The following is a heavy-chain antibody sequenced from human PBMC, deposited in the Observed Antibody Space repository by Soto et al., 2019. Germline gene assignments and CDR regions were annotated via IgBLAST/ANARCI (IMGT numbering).Heavy chain of an antibody. CDR3: TREGGDNTGYYFAY. D-gene: IGHD2-21*01. Sequence: QVQLVRSGVEVKKPGASVKVSCKTSGYTFTNYGISWVRQAPGQGLEWVGWISIYNGNTKYAQKVQGRVTMTTDTSTSTAYMELRSLRSDDTAIYYCTREGGDNTGYYFAYWGQGTLVTVSS. CDR1: GYTFTNYG. J-gene: IGHJ4*02. V-gene: IGHV1-18*01. CDR2: ISIYNGNT.